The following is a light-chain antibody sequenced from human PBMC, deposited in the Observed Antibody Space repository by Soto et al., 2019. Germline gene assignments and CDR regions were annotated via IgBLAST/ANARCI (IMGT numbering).Light chain of an antibody. V-gene: IGKV1-5*03. J-gene: IGKJ1*01. CDR3: QQYYNYPLT. Sequence: DIQMTQSPSTLSASVGDRVTITCRASQSISNRLAWYQQTPGKAPKLLIFKASTSQTGVSSRFSGSGSGTEFTLTISSLQPGDFATYYCQQYYNYPLTFVQGTKVEV. CDR2: KAS. CDR1: QSISNR.